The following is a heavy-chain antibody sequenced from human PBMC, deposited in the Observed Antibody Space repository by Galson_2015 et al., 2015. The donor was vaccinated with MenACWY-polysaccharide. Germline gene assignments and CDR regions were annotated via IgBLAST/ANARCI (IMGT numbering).Heavy chain of an antibody. J-gene: IGHJ4*02. D-gene: IGHD3-22*01. CDR2: IIPIFGTA. CDR1: GGTFSSCA. V-gene: IGHV1-69*13. CDR3: ARAGGGHDSSGYYYY. Sequence: SVKVSCKASGGTFSSCAISWVRQAPGQGLEWMGGIIPIFGTANYAQKFQGRVTITADESTSTAYMELSSLRSEDTAVYYCARAGGGHDSSGYYYYWGQGTLVTVSS.